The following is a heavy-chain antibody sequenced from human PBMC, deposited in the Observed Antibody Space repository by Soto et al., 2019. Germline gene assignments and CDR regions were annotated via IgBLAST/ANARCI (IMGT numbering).Heavy chain of an antibody. CDR1: GFTFDSYA. D-gene: IGHD4-17*01. Sequence: PRGSLRLSCAASGFTFDSYAMHWVRQAPGKGLQWVIGISGSGAGIYYTDSVRGRFTISRDNSNNMVYLQMSSLRAEDTAVYFCVRCRAETCYAMDVWGQGTTVTVS. CDR2: ISGSGAGI. V-gene: IGHV3-23*01. J-gene: IGHJ6*02. CDR3: VRCRAETCYAMDV.